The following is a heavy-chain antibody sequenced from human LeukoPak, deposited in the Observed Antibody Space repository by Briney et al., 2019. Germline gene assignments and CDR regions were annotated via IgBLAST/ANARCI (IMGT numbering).Heavy chain of an antibody. CDR1: GYTFTNYD. CDR2: MNPNSGST. CDR3: ATGDGYCSSTSCYSY. J-gene: IGHJ4*02. V-gene: IGHV1-8*03. D-gene: IGHD2-2*02. Sequence: ASVTVSCKASGYTFTNYDINWVRQATGQGLEWVGWMNPNSGSTGYAQIFQGRVSITSDTSISTAYMELSSLRSEDTAVYYCATGDGYCSSTSCYSYWGQGTLVSVSS.